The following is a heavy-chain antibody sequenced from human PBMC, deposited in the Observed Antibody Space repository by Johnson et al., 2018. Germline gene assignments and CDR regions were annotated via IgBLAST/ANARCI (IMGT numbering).Heavy chain of an antibody. CDR3: AILGTYRGSSRGLLWGMDV. V-gene: IGHV3-7*01. D-gene: IGHD6-6*01. J-gene: IGHJ6*02. Sequence: VQLVQSGGRLVQPGGSLRLSCAASGFTFSNYWMTWVRRPPGKGLEWVANIDKDGNRKYYADSVKGRFTISRDNVKNSLHLQMNSLRGEDTAVYYCAILGTYRGSSRGLLWGMDVWGQGTTVTVSS. CDR2: IDKDGNRK. CDR1: GFTFSNYW.